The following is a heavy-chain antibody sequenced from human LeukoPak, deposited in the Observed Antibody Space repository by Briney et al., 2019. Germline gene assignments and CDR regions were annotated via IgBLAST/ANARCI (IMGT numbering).Heavy chain of an antibody. V-gene: IGHV1-2*02. CDR3: ARGLRGGWQTTIDY. CDR1: GYTFTGYY. CDR2: INPNSGGT. Sequence: GASVKVSCKASGYTFTGYYMHWVRQAPGQGLEWMGWINPNSGGTNYAQKFQGRVTTTRDTSISTAYMELSRLRSDDTAVYYCARGLRGGWQTTIDYWGQGTLVTVSS. J-gene: IGHJ4*02. D-gene: IGHD6-19*01.